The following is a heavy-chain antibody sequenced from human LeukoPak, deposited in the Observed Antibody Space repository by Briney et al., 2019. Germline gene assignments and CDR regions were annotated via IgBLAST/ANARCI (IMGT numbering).Heavy chain of an antibody. CDR3: VRGGERTGNSYFDL. J-gene: IGHJ2*01. V-gene: IGHV3-11*04. Sequence: PGGSLRLSCAASGFTLRDYFMSWIRKPPGKGLEWIAYSSETGTAYSYAASVKGRFTISRDNPKNSLFLQRDSLRADDTALYYCVRGGERTGNSYFDLWGRGTLVTVSS. D-gene: IGHD2-8*02. CDR2: SSETGTAY. CDR1: GFTLRDYF.